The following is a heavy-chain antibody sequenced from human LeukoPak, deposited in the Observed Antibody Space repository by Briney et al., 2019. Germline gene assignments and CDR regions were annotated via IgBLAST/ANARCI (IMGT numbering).Heavy chain of an antibody. V-gene: IGHV4-59*08. CDR1: GGSISSYY. CDR3: ARHSGYLYFDY. J-gene: IGHJ4*02. CDR2: IYSSGRT. D-gene: IGHD5-12*01. Sequence: PSETLSLTCTVSGGSISSYYWSWIRQSPGRGLEWIGFIYSSGRTNYNPFLKSRVTISVDTSKNQFSLRLISVAAADTAVYYCARHSGYLYFDYWGQGALVTVSS.